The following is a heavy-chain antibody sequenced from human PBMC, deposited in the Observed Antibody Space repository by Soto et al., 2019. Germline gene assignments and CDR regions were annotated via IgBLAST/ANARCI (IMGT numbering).Heavy chain of an antibody. D-gene: IGHD5-12*01. V-gene: IGHV6-1*01. J-gene: IGHJ6*03. CDR2: TYYKSKWFN. CDR3: ARGSWDDVSGHYYMDV. Sequence: QVQLQLSGPGLMEPSQTLSLTCAISGDSVSSHSAGWNWVRQTPSRGLEWLGRTYYKSKWFNNYAVSVKSRITINPDTSQNQFSLHLDSVTPEDTAVYFCARGSWDDVSGHYYMDVWGKGTTVTVSS. CDR1: GDSVSSHSAG.